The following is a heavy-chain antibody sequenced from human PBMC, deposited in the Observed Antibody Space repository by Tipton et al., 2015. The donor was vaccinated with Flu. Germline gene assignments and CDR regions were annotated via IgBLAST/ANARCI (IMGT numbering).Heavy chain of an antibody. D-gene: IGHD1-7*01. CDR2: IYHSGFT. V-gene: IGHV4-30-2*01. CDR3: ARLGRPGTLAHGAFDL. J-gene: IGHJ3*01. Sequence: TLSLTCSVSGGSISSGPYSWNWIRQPPGKGLEWIGRIYHSGFTSYNPSLKGLFTMSIDMSRNQFSLQVNSVTAADTAVHFCARLGRPGTLAHGAFDLWGQGTKVTVST. CDR1: GGSISSGPYS.